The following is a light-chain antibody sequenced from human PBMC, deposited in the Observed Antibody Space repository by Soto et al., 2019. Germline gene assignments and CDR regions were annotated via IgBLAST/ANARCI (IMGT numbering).Light chain of an antibody. V-gene: IGLV1-40*01. Sequence: QSVLTQPPSVSGAPGQRVTIYCTGSSSNIGACYDVHWYQQLPGTAPKLLIYGNSNRPSGVPDRFSGSKSGTSASLAITGLQAEDEAYYYCQSYDSSLSGSVFGGGTKLTVL. J-gene: IGLJ2*01. CDR2: GNS. CDR3: QSYDSSLSGSV. CDR1: SSNIGACYD.